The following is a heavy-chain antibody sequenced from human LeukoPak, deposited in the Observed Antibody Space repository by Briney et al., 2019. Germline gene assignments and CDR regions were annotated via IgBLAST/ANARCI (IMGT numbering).Heavy chain of an antibody. Sequence: GGSLRLSCAASGFTFSSYSMNWVRQAPGKGLEWVSSISSSSSYIYYADSVKGRFTISRDNAKNSLYLQMNSLRAEDTALYYCAKDTEYYYDSSGIDYWGQGTLVTVSS. CDR1: GFTFSSYS. D-gene: IGHD3-22*01. J-gene: IGHJ4*02. V-gene: IGHV3-21*04. CDR2: ISSSSSYI. CDR3: AKDTEYYYDSSGIDY.